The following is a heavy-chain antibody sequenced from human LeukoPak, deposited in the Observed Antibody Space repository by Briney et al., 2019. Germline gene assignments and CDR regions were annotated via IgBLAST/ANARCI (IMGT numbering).Heavy chain of an antibody. CDR3: ARDSDFDSSGYYPYYYYYYNMDV. Sequence: GGSLRLSCAASGFTFSSYSMNWVRQAPGKGLEWVSSISSSSSCIYYADSVKGRFTISRDNAKNSLFLQMNSLRAEDTAVYYCARDSDFDSSGYYPYYYYYYNMDVWGQGTTVTVSS. V-gene: IGHV3-21*01. D-gene: IGHD3-22*01. CDR2: ISSSSSCI. J-gene: IGHJ6*02. CDR1: GFTFSSYS.